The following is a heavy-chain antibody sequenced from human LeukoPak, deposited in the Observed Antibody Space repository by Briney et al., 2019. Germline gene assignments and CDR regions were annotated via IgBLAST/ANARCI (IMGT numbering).Heavy chain of an antibody. CDR1: GYTFTGYY. V-gene: IGHV1-2*02. J-gene: IGHJ5*02. D-gene: IGHD6-13*01. Sequence: GASVKVSCKASGYTFTGYYMHWVRQAPGQGLEWMGWINPNSGGTNYAQKFQGRVTITRDTSISTAYMELSRLRSDDTAVYYCARAGYSSSWYTDWFDPWGQGTLVTVSS. CDR3: ARAGYSSSWYTDWFDP. CDR2: INPNSGGT.